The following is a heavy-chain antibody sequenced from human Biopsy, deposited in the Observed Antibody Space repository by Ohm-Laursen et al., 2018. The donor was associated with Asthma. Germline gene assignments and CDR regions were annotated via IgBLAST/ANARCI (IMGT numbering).Heavy chain of an antibody. CDR3: AKAREDIVVVVAVSDS. V-gene: IGHV3-30*18. J-gene: IGHJ4*02. D-gene: IGHD2-15*01. Sequence: SLRLSCAASGFTFSSYGMHWVRQAPGKGLEWVAVISYDGSNKYYADSVKGRFTISGDNSKNTLHLQMNSLRAEDTAVYYCAKAREDIVVVVAVSDSWGQGTLVTVSS. CDR1: GFTFSSYG. CDR2: ISYDGSNK.